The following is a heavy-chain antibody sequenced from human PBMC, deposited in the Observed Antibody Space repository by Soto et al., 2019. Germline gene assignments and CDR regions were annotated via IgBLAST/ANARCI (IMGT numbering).Heavy chain of an antibody. D-gene: IGHD4-17*01. CDR2: ISYDGSNK. J-gene: IGHJ6*02. CDR3: AKATTVKIPYYYYYGMDV. V-gene: IGHV3-30*18. CDR1: GFTFSSYG. Sequence: GGSLRLSCAASGFTFSSYGMHWVRQAPGKGLEWVAVISYDGSNKYYADSVKGRFTISRDNSKNTLYLQMNSLRAEDTAVYYCAKATTVKIPYYYYYGMDVWGQGTTVTVSS.